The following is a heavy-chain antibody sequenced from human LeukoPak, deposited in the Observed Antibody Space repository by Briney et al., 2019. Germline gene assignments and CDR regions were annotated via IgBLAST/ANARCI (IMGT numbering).Heavy chain of an antibody. CDR3: ARDPYCGGDCYPDAFDI. CDR1: GFTFSSYC. CDR2: ISSSCSYI. J-gene: IGHJ3*02. D-gene: IGHD2-21*02. V-gene: IGHV3-21*01. Sequence: GGSLRLSCAASGFTFSSYCMNWVRQAPGKGLEWVTSISSSCSYIYYADSVKGRFTISRDNAKNSLYLQMNSLRAEDTAVYYCARDPYCGGDCYPDAFDIWGQGTMVTVSS.